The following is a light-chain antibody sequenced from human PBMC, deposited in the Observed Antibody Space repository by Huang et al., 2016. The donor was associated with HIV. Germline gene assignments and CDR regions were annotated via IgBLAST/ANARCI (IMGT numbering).Light chain of an antibody. Sequence: EIVLTQSPGTLSLSPGGRATLSCSASQRVSGTYLAWYQQKPGQAPRLLIYGTSVRATGIPDRFSGSGSAADVPLTISRLETEGFAVYYCQQYGTSPPSLTFGGGTKVEIK. V-gene: IGKV3-20*01. CDR1: QRVSGTY. CDR2: GTS. CDR3: QQYGTSPPSLT. J-gene: IGKJ4*01.